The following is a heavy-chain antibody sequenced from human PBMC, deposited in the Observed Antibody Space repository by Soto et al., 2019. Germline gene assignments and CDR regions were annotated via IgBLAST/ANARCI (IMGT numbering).Heavy chain of an antibody. J-gene: IGHJ6*02. Sequence: VASVKVSCKASGGTFSSYAISWVRQAPGQGLEWMGGIIPTFGTANYAQKFQGRVTITADESTSTAYMELSSLRSEDTAVYYCARENSPLIAARPENYYYGMDVWGQGTTVTVSS. CDR1: GGTFSSYA. D-gene: IGHD6-6*01. V-gene: IGHV1-69*13. CDR3: ARENSPLIAARPENYYYGMDV. CDR2: IIPTFGTA.